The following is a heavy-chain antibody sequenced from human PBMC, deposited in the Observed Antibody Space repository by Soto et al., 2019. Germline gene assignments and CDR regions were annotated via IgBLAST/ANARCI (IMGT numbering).Heavy chain of an antibody. D-gene: IGHD3-22*01. Sequence: QVQLQESGPGLVKPSETLSLTCTVSGGSVSSYYWTWIRQPPGEGLEWIGYISYIGNTNYNPSLKSRVTISIDTSKNHFSLKLRSVTAADTAVYYCAREGHSSDLGWFDPWGQGTLVTVSS. CDR1: GGSVSSYY. J-gene: IGHJ5*02. V-gene: IGHV4-59*02. CDR3: AREGHSSDLGWFDP. CDR2: ISYIGNT.